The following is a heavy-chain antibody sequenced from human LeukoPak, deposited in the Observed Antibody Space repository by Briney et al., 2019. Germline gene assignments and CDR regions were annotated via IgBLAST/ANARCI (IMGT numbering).Heavy chain of an antibody. V-gene: IGHV5-51*01. CDR3: ARSIAAAGTVNWFDP. D-gene: IGHD6-13*01. Sequence: GESLKISCKGSGYSLTSYWIGWVRQMPGKGLEWMGIIYPGDSDTRYSPSFQGQVTISADKSISTAYLQWSSLKASDTVMYYCARSIAAAGTVNWFDPWGQGTLVTVSS. CDR1: GYSLTSYW. CDR2: IYPGDSDT. J-gene: IGHJ5*02.